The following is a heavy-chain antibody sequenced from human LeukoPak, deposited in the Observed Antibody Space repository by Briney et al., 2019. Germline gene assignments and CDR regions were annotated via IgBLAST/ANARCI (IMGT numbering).Heavy chain of an antibody. J-gene: IGHJ4*02. Sequence: PGGSLRLSCAASGFTFTDYWMHWVRQAPGKGLVWVSRINSDGSSTSYADSVKGRFTISRDNAKKTVYVQMNSLRAEDTAVYYCAREGVGFWSGYYTFWGQGTLVTVSS. CDR2: INSDGSST. CDR1: GFTFTDYW. D-gene: IGHD3-3*01. V-gene: IGHV3-74*01. CDR3: AREGVGFWSGYYTF.